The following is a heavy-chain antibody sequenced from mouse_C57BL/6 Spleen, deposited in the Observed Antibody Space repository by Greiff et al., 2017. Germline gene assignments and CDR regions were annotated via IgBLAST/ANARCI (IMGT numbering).Heavy chain of an antibody. D-gene: IGHD2-4*01. CDR3: ARIEGYDYDDWFAY. Sequence: VQLQQSGPELVKPGASVKIPCKASGYTFTDYNMDWVKQSHGKSLEWIGYLNPNHGGTIYNQKFKGKATLTVDKSSSPAYMELRSLTSEDTAVYYCARIEGYDYDDWFAYWGQGTLVTVSA. J-gene: IGHJ3*01. CDR2: LNPNHGGT. CDR1: GYTFTDYN. V-gene: IGHV1-18*01.